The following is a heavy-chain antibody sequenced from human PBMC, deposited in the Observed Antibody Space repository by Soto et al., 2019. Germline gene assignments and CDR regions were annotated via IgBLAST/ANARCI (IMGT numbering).Heavy chain of an antibody. CDR2: IKQDGSEK. D-gene: IGHD3-10*01. J-gene: IGHJ5*01. V-gene: IGHV3-7*01. CDR1: GFTFSSYW. Sequence: EVQLVESGGGLVQPGGSLSLSCAASGFTFSSYWMSWVRQAPGKGLEWVAHIKQDGSEKYYVDSVKGRFTISRDNAKHSLSLQMNRLRAEDTAVYYCATDRGSGLPAETWFASWGQGTLVTVSS. CDR3: ATDRGSGLPAETWFAS.